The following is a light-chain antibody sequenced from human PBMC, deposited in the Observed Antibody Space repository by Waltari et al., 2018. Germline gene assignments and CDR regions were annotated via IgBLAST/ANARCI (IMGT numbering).Light chain of an antibody. V-gene: IGLV2-14*01. CDR3: CSYAGSNYFYV. J-gene: IGLJ1*01. CDR1: DSDVGAYDF. CDR2: EVS. Sequence: QSALTQPASVSGSPGQSITISCSGTDSDVGAYDFVSWYQQHPGKAPHLIIYEVSNRPSGISNRFSASKSGNTASLTISGLQAEDEADYYCCSYAGSNYFYVFGTGTKVTVL.